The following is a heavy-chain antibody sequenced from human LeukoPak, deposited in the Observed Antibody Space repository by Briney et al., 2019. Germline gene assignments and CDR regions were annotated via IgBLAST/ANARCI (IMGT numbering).Heavy chain of an antibody. Sequence: SVKVSCKASGGTFSSYAISWVRQAPGQGLEWMGGIIPIFGTANYAQKFQGRVTITADESTSTAYMELSSLRSEDTAVYYCARALPYDCSSTSCYYYYGMDVWGQGTTVTVSS. CDR3: ARALPYDCSSTSCYYYYGMDV. D-gene: IGHD2-2*01. V-gene: IGHV1-69*13. CDR1: GGTFSSYA. J-gene: IGHJ6*02. CDR2: IIPIFGTA.